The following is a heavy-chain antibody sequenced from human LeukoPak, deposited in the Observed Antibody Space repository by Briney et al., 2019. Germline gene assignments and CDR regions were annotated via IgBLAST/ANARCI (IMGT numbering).Heavy chain of an antibody. V-gene: IGHV3-20*04. CDR2: INWNGGSA. CDR3: ARAGYCSSTSCYTGTYYYYMDV. CDR1: GFTFDDYG. J-gene: IGHJ6*03. D-gene: IGHD2-2*02. Sequence: GGSLRLSCAASGFTFDDYGMSWVRQAPGKGLEWVSGINWNGGSAGYADSVKGRFTISRDNAKNSLYLQMDSLRAEDTALYYCARAGYCSSTSCYTGTYYYYMDVWGKGTTVTVSS.